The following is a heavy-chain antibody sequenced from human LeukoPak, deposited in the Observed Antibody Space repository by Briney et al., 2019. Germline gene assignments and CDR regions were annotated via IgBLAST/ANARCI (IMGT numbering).Heavy chain of an antibody. J-gene: IGHJ4*02. CDR1: AITFINAL. CDR2: IYRSSNGETT. D-gene: IGHD6-19*01. CDR3: TPYSSGSCPF. Sequence: RGSRRLSCAASAITFINALMTWVRHPPGKGMEWVGRIYRSSNGETTDYRAPVKGRFTMSRDDSKNTLYLQMNSLKTEDTAVYYCTPYSSGSCPFWGQGTLVSVSS. V-gene: IGHV3-15*01.